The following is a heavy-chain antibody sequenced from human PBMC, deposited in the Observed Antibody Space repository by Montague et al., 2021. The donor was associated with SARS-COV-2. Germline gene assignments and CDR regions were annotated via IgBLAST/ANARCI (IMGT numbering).Heavy chain of an antibody. CDR2: INNSGST. J-gene: IGHJ6*02. D-gene: IGHD4-17*01. CDR3: ARAIPVTKFCYSYSGMDV. V-gene: IGHV4-34*01. Sequence: SETLSLTCAVYGGSFSGYYWSWICQPPGKGLEWMWEINNSGSTNYNPSLKRRVTISVDTSKNQFSLELSSVTAADTAVYYCARAIPVTKFCYSYSGMDVWGQGTKVTVSS. CDR1: GGSFSGYY.